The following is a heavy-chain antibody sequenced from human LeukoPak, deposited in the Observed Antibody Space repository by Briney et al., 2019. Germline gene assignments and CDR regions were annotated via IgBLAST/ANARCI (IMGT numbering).Heavy chain of an antibody. CDR1: GGSISGFV. J-gene: IGHJ6*03. CDR2: IYDTGTPT. CDR3: ARGRRSGYYAGRYYYYMDV. Sequence: PSETLSLTCTVSGGSISGFVWSWIRQPPGEGLDYIGFIYDTGTPTNYNPLLKSRVTLSVDTSKNQFSLNPNSVTAADTAVYYCARGRRSGYYAGRYYYYMDVWGKGTTVTVSS. D-gene: IGHD3-3*01. V-gene: IGHV4-59*08.